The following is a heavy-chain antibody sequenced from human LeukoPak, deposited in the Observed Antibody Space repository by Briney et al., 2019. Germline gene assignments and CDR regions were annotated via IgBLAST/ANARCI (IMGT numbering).Heavy chain of an antibody. J-gene: IGHJ3*02. CDR1: GGSISSYY. Sequence: SETLSLTCTVSGGSISSYYWSWIRQPAGKGLEWIGRIYTSGSTDYNPSLKSRVTMSVDTSKNQFSLKLSSVTAADTAVYYCASYGSIRAFDIWGQGTMVTVSS. D-gene: IGHD3-10*01. V-gene: IGHV4-4*07. CDR2: IYTSGST. CDR3: ASYGSIRAFDI.